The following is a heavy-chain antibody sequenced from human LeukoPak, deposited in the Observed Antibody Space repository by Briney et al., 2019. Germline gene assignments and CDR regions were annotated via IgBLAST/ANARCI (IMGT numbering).Heavy chain of an antibody. V-gene: IGHV4-4*07. Sequence: SETLSLTCTVSGGSISSYYWSWIRQPAGKGLEWIGRIYTSGSTNYNPSLKSRVTMSVDTSKNQLSLKLSSVTAADTAVYYCARGVKDGAIGVYYMDVWGKGTTVTVSS. CDR3: ARGVKDGAIGVYYMDV. J-gene: IGHJ6*03. CDR2: IYTSGST. CDR1: GGSISSYY. D-gene: IGHD1-26*01.